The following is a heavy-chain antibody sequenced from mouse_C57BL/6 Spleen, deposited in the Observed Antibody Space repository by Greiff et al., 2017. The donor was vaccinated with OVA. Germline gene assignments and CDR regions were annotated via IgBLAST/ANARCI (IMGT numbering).Heavy chain of an antibody. J-gene: IGHJ4*01. CDR3: ARDYGSSFYYAMDY. V-gene: IGHV1-64*01. D-gene: IGHD1-1*01. CDR1: GYTFTSYW. CDR2: IHPNSGST. Sequence: QVQLQQPGAELVKPGASVKLSCKASGYTFTSYWMHWVKQRPGQGLEWIGMIHPNSGSTNYNETFTSKATLTVDKSSSTAYMQLSSLTSEDSAVYYCARDYGSSFYYAMDYWGQGTSVTVSS.